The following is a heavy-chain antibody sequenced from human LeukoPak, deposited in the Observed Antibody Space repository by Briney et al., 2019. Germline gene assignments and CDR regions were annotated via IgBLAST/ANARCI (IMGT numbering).Heavy chain of an antibody. J-gene: IGHJ4*02. CDR2: IYYTGII. D-gene: IGHD3-22*01. CDR3: ARSVDYFDNTGPHMMFDY. V-gene: IGHV4-59*11. CDR1: GDSITSHY. Sequence: NPSETLSLTCNVSGDSITSHYWNWIRQPPGKGLEWIGYIYYTGIIKYNPSLTSRVSMSVDTSKNQFFLKMKSVTAADTAVYHCARSVDYFDNTGPHMMFDYWGQGSLVTISS.